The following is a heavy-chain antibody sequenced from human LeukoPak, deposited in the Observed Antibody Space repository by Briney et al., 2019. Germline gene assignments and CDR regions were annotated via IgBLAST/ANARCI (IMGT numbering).Heavy chain of an antibody. CDR2: IYYSGSS. CDR1: GVSISSGDYY. CDR3: ARAPSITPWFDP. V-gene: IGHV4-30-4*08. D-gene: IGHD2-2*01. J-gene: IGHJ5*02. Sequence: SETLSLTCTVSGVSISSGDYYWSWIRQPPGKGLEWIGYIYYSGSSYYNPSLKSRVTISIDTPKNQFSLKLNSVTAADTAVYHCARAPSITPWFDPWGQGTLVTVSS.